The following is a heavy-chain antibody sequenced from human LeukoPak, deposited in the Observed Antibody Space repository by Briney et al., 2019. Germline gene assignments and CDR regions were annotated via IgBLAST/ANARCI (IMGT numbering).Heavy chain of an antibody. CDR2: ISGVGGST. J-gene: IGHJ4*02. CDR3: AKRGPDIVVSQGAAAFDC. D-gene: IGHD2-15*01. CDR1: GFTFSSYA. Sequence: GGSLRLSCAPSGFTFSSYAMSWVRQAPGEGLAWVSAISGVGGSTYYADSVKGRFTISRDNSTNTLYLQMNSLRAEDTAVYYCAKRGPDIVVSQGAAAFDCWGQGTLVTVSS. V-gene: IGHV3-23*01.